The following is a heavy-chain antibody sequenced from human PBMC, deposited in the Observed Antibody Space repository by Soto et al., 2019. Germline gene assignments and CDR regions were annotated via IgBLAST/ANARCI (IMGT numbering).Heavy chain of an antibody. V-gene: IGHV4-34*01. D-gene: IGHD3-22*01. CDR2: INHSGST. CDR3: ARVGLRNYYDSSGPIDY. Sequence: SETLSLNCAVYVGSGSGYYWSWIRQRPGKGLEWTGEINHSGSTNYNPSLKSRVTISVDTSKNQFSLKLSSVTAADTAVYYCARVGLRNYYDSSGPIDYWGQGTLVTVSS. CDR1: VGSGSGYY. J-gene: IGHJ4*02.